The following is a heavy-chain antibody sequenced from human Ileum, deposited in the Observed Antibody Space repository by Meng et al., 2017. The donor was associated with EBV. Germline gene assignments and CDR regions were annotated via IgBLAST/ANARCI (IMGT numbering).Heavy chain of an antibody. CDR1: GFACGSCA. V-gene: IGHV3-23*01. CDR2: IRGSGGVT. Sequence: VELWASGGGCAQPGGSLRLFCAASGFACGSCAMTRVQQASGKGLEWVSVIRGSGGVTYYADSVKGRFTISRDNSKNTLYLQMNSLRAEDTAVYYCAKGNTVITPLDFWGQGSLVTVSS. CDR3: AKGNTVITPLDF. J-gene: IGHJ4*02. D-gene: IGHD4-23*01.